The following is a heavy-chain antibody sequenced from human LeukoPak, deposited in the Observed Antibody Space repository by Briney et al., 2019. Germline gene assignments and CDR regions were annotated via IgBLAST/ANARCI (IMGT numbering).Heavy chain of an antibody. D-gene: IGHD6-13*01. J-gene: IGHJ6*02. CDR2: INPSGGST. CDR1: GYTFTSYY. V-gene: IGHV1-46*01. CDR3: ARDNRYSSSWYVYYGMDV. Sequence: ASVKVSCKASGYTFTSYYMHWVRQAPGQGLEWMGIINPSGGSTSYAQKFQGRATMTRDTSTSTAYMELSSLRSEDTAVYYCARDNRYSSSWYVYYGMDVWGQGTTVTVSS.